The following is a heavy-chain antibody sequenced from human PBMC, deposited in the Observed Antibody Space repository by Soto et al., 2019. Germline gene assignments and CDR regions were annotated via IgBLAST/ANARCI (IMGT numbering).Heavy chain of an antibody. D-gene: IGHD3-10*01. V-gene: IGHV4-39*01. CDR3: ARRYYVSGSAEDTWFDP. Sequence: SETLSLTCTVSGGSISSSSYYWGWIRQPPGKGLEWIGSTYYSGSTYYNPSLKSRVTISVDTSKNQFSLKLSSVTAADTAVYYCARRYYVSGSAEDTWFDPWGQGTLVTVSS. CDR2: TYYSGST. J-gene: IGHJ5*02. CDR1: GGSISSSSYY.